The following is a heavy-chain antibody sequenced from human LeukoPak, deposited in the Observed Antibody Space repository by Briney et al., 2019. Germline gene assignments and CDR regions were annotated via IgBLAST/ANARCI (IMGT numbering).Heavy chain of an antibody. D-gene: IGHD3-3*01. Sequence: SGPTLVKPTQTLTLTCTFSGFSLSTSGVGVGWIRQPPGKALERHALIYWDDDERYSPSLKSRLTITKDTSKNQVVLTMTNMDPVDTATYYCAHVYVIGKTYYDFWSGYYFDYWGQGTLVTVSS. CDR1: GFSLSTSGVG. V-gene: IGHV2-5*02. CDR2: IYWDDDE. J-gene: IGHJ4*02. CDR3: AHVYVIGKTYYDFWSGYYFDY.